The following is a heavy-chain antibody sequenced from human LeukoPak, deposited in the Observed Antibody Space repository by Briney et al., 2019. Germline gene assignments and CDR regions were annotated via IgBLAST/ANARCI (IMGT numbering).Heavy chain of an antibody. V-gene: IGHV3-21*01. J-gene: IGHJ4*02. CDR1: GFTFSSYS. CDR3: ARAPRYCSSTSCSYYFDY. Sequence: PGGSLRLSCAASGFTFSSYSMNWVRQAPGKGLEWVSSISSSSSYIYYADSVKGRFTISRDNAKNSLYLQMNSLRAEDTAVYYCARAPRYCSSTSCSYYFDYWGQGTLVTVSS. D-gene: IGHD2-2*01. CDR2: ISSSSSYI.